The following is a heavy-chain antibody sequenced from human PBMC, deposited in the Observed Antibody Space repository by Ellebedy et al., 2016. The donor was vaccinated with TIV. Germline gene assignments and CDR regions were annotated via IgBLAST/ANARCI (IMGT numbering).Heavy chain of an antibody. CDR1: RFTFSNYW. J-gene: IGHJ6*02. Sequence: GESLKISCAASRFTFSNYWMHWVRQAPGKGPVWVSRINIDGSSTSYADSVKGRFTISRDNAKNSLYLQMHSLRAEDTAVYFCVKCHSAGGYYSVWGQGTTVIVSS. D-gene: IGHD2-21*01. CDR2: INIDGSST. CDR3: VKCHSAGGYYSV. V-gene: IGHV3-74*01.